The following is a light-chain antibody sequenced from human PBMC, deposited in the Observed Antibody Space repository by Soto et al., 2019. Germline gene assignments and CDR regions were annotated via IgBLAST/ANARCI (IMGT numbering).Light chain of an antibody. CDR1: QDISNY. CDR2: DAS. V-gene: IGKV1-33*01. CDR3: QQYDNLPLT. Sequence: DLQMTQSPSSLSASVGDRVTITCQASQDISNYLNWYQKKPGKDPKLLIYDASNLETGVPSRFSGSGSGTDFNFTISRLQTEDIATYYCQQYDNLPLTFGGGTKVDIK. J-gene: IGKJ4*01.